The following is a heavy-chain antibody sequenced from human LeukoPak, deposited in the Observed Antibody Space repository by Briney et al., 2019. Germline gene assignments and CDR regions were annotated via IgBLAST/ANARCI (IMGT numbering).Heavy chain of an antibody. D-gene: IGHD3-3*01. J-gene: IGHJ4*02. CDR1: GFTFSSYW. Sequence: GGSLRLSCAASGFTFSSYWIHWVRQAPGQGLVWVSRINPEATTISYADSVKGRFTISRDNAKNTLYLQMNSLRAEDTAVYYCATLHYDDFDYWGQGTLLTVSS. V-gene: IGHV3-74*01. CDR3: ATLHYDDFDY. CDR2: INPEATTI.